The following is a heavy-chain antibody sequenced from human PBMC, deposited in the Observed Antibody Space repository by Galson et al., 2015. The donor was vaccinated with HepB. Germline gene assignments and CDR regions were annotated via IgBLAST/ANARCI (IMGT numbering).Heavy chain of an antibody. V-gene: IGHV3-21*01. J-gene: IGHJ6*02. CDR3: AREQYDNALGYHGLDV. CDR1: TFTFSDDN. D-gene: IGHD3-22*01. CDR2: ISSSGSYI. Sequence: SLRLSCAASTFTFSDDNMNWVRQAPGKGLEWVSSISSSGSYIKYADSVKGRFTISRDNVKNSLFLQMNSLRAEDTALSYCAREQYDNALGYHGLDVWGQGTTVIVSS.